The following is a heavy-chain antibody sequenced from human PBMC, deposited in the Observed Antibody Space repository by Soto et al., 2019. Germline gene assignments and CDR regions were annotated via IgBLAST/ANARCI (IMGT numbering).Heavy chain of an antibody. J-gene: IGHJ5*02. V-gene: IGHV5-10-1*01. CDR2: IDPVDSYT. CDR1: GYSFTNYW. Sequence: AGESLKISCKGSGYSFTNYWISWVRRMPGKGLEWMGNIDPVDSYTNYSPSFQGHVTFSVDTSISTAYLQWSSLKASDTAMYYCARIESIARNWFDPWDQGTLVTVSS. D-gene: IGHD6-13*01. CDR3: ARIESIARNWFDP.